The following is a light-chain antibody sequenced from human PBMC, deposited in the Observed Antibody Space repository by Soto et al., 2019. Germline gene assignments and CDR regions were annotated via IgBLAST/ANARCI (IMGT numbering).Light chain of an antibody. J-gene: IGLJ1*01. CDR1: SSDVGGYNY. V-gene: IGLV2-14*01. CDR2: DVS. CDR3: SSYTSSSNHLYV. Sequence: QSVLTQPASVSGSPGQSITISCTGTSSDVGGYNYVSWYQQYPGKAPKLMIYDVSNRPSGVSNRFSGSKSGNTASLTISGLQAEDEADYYCSSYTSSSNHLYVFGSGTKVTVL.